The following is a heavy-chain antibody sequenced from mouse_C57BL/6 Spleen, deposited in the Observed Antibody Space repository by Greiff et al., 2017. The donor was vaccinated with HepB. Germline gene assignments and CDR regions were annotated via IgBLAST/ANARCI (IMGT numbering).Heavy chain of an antibody. Sequence: EVQLQESGPELVKPGASVKISCKASGYSFTGYYMNWVKQSPEKSLEWIGEINPSTGGTTYNQKFKAKATLTVDKSSSTAYMQLKSLTSEDSAVYYCARYGCELAWFAYWGQGTLVTVSA. CDR3: ARYGCELAWFAY. CDR2: INPSTGGT. V-gene: IGHV1-42*01. CDR1: GYSFTGYY. J-gene: IGHJ3*01. D-gene: IGHD1-1*01.